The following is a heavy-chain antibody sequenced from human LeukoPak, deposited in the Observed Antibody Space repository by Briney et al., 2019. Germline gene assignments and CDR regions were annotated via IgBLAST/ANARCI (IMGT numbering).Heavy chain of an antibody. Sequence: ASVKVSCKASGYTFTSYAMHWVRQAPGQRLEWMGWINAGNGNTKYSQKFQGRVTIIRDTSASTAYMELSSLRPEDTAVYYCASEGLLGAFDYWGQGTLVTVSS. V-gene: IGHV1-3*01. CDR3: ASEGLLGAFDY. J-gene: IGHJ4*02. D-gene: IGHD1-26*01. CDR1: GYTFTSYA. CDR2: INAGNGNT.